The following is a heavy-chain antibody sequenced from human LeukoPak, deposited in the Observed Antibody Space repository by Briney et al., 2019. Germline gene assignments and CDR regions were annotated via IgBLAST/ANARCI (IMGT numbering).Heavy chain of an antibody. J-gene: IGHJ4*02. D-gene: IGHD6-13*01. CDR2: IYHSGST. CDR1: GGSISSGGYY. CDR3: ARHNGYSRQPQTPLDY. V-gene: IGHV4-30-2*01. Sequence: SETLSLTCTVSGGSISSGGYYWSWIRQPPGKGLEWIGYIYHSGSTYYNPSLKSRVTISVDRSKNQFSLKLSSVTAADTAVYYCARHNGYSRQPQTPLDYWGQGTLVTVSS.